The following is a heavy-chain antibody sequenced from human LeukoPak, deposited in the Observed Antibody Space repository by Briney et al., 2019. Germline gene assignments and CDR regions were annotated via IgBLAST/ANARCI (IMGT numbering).Heavy chain of an antibody. CDR3: AKVSGWLGEDYYYYYMDV. CDR1: GFTFSSYG. Sequence: GGSLRLSCAASGFTFSSYGMHWVRQAPGKGLEWVAFIRYDGSNKYYADSVKGRFTISRDNSKNTLYLQMNSLRAEDTAVYYCAKVSGWLGEDYYYYYMDVWGKGTTVTISS. CDR2: IRYDGSNK. J-gene: IGHJ6*03. D-gene: IGHD6-19*01. V-gene: IGHV3-30*02.